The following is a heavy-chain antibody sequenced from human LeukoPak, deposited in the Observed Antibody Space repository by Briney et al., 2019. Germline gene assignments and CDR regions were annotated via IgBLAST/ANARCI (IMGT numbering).Heavy chain of an antibody. CDR3: ARGLGYCSGGSCPRRAFDI. CDR2: ISSSGSTI. Sequence: PGGSLRLSCTASGFTFSDYYMSWIRQAPGKGLEWVSFISSSGSTIYYADSMKGRFIISRDNDNNSVYLQMNSLRAEDTAVYYCARGLGYCSGGSCPRRAFDIWGQGTVVTVSS. V-gene: IGHV3-11*01. D-gene: IGHD2-15*01. CDR1: GFTFSDYY. J-gene: IGHJ3*02.